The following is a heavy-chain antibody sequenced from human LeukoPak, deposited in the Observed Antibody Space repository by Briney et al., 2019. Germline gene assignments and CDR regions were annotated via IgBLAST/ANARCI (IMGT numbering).Heavy chain of an antibody. J-gene: IGHJ6*02. V-gene: IGHV3-30-3*01. Sequence: GGSLRHSCAASGFTFSGYPIHWVRQAPGKGLEWVAVISYDGSNEYYADSVKGRFTISRDNAKNSLYLQMSNLRAEDTAVYFCARGGGLDVWGQGATVTVSS. CDR3: ARGGGLDV. CDR2: ISYDGSNE. CDR1: GFTFSGYP. D-gene: IGHD3-16*01.